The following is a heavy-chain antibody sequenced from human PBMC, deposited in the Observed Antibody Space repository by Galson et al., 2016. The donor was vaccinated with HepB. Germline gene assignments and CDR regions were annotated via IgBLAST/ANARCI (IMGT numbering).Heavy chain of an antibody. CDR3: ARHREYSNSWYIDY. D-gene: IGHD6-13*01. J-gene: IGHJ4*02. CDR2: IFPGDSDT. CDR1: GYSFTNYW. Sequence: QSGAEVKKPGESLKISCKGSGYSFTNYWNGWVRQMPGKGLEWMGNIFPGDSDTRYSPSFQGQVTISADKSISTAYLQWRSLKASDTAIYYCARHREYSNSWYIDYWGQGTLVTVSS. V-gene: IGHV5-51*01.